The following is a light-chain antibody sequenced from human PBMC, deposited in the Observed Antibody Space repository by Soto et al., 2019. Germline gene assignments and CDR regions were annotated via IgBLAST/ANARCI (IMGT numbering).Light chain of an antibody. V-gene: IGKV3-11*01. CDR1: QAVNTR. CDR3: HQRQSCPRT. CDR2: LTS. Sequence: EIVLTQSPATLSSSPGDRVTLSCRASQAVNTRLAWYQHKPGQAPKLLISLTSNRAAGIPARFSGSGSGTDFTLTISDVQPEDFAVYFCHQRQSCPRTFGQGTKVDIK. J-gene: IGKJ1*01.